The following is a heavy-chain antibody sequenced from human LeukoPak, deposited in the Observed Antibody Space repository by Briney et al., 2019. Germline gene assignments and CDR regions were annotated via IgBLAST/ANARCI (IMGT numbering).Heavy chain of an antibody. J-gene: IGHJ4*02. V-gene: IGHV4-59*01. CDR1: GGSISSYY. CDR2: IYYSGST. Sequence: SETLSLTCTVSGGSISSYYWSWIRQPPGKGLEWIGYIYYSGSTNYNPSLKSRVTISVDTSKNQFSLKLSSVTAADTAVYYCARDPGQLGVFDYWGQGTLVTVSS. D-gene: IGHD6-6*01. CDR3: ARDPGQLGVFDY.